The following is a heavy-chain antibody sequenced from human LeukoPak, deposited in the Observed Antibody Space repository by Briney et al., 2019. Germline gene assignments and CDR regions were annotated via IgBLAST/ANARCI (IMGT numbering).Heavy chain of an antibody. V-gene: IGHV4-39*01. Sequence: PSETLSLTCTVSGGSISSSSYYWGWIRQPPGKGLEWIGSIYYSGSTYYNPSLKSRVTISVDTSKNQFSLKLSSVTAADTAVYYCASPKYYDILTGYYPGVHAAFDIWGQGTMVTVSS. CDR2: IYYSGST. D-gene: IGHD3-9*01. CDR3: ASPKYYDILTGYYPGVHAAFDI. CDR1: GGSISSSSYY. J-gene: IGHJ3*02.